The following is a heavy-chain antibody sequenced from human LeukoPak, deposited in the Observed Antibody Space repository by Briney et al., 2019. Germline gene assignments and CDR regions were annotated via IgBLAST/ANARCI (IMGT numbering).Heavy chain of an antibody. CDR2: ISYGGST. CDR3: ARQALWFFDH. Sequence: PSETLSLTCTVSGGSISSNSNYWAWIRQPPGRGLEWIGSISYGGSTYYSPSLESRVTISVDTSKNQFSLRLSSVTAADTAVYYCARQALWFFDHWGQGTLVTVYS. CDR1: GGSISSNSNY. V-gene: IGHV4-39*01. D-gene: IGHD2-21*01. J-gene: IGHJ4*02.